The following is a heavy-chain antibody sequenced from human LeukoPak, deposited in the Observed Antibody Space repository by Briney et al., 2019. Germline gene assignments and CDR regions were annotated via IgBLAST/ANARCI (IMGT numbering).Heavy chain of an antibody. CDR1: GFIFSNYW. D-gene: IGHD7-27*01. V-gene: IGHV3-7*01. CDR3: VRDGDDY. CDR2: IKQGGSEK. J-gene: IGHJ4*02. Sequence: PGGSLRLSCAASGFIFSNYWMSWVRQTPGKGLEWVANIKQGGSEKYFVDSVKGRFTISRDNAKNSLYLQMNNLRVEDTAVYYCVRDGDDYWGQGTLVTVSS.